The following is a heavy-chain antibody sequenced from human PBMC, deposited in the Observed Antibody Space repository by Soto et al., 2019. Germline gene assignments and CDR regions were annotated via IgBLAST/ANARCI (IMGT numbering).Heavy chain of an antibody. Sequence: QVQVVESGGGVVQPGRSLRLSCAASGFTLSSCGMHWVRQAPGKGLEWVGVITYDGGSEHYADFVKGRFTISRDSSENTVYLQMNSLRVEDSAVYYCAKEQSSGCYRVVDYWGQGTLVTVSS. J-gene: IGHJ4*02. CDR2: ITYDGGSE. CDR3: AKEQSSGCYRVVDY. CDR1: GFTLSSCG. V-gene: IGHV3-30*18. D-gene: IGHD6-19*01.